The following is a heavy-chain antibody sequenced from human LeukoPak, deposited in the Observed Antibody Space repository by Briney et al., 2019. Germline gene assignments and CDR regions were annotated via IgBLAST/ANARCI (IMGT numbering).Heavy chain of an antibody. J-gene: IGHJ5*02. Sequence: PSQTLSLTCTVSGGSISRGSYYWSWIRQPAGKGLEWIGRIYTSGSTNYNPSLKSRVTISVDTSNNQFSLKLSSVTAADTAVYYCARAQWLRLTWGQGTLVTVSS. CDR3: ARAQWLRLT. CDR2: IYTSGST. V-gene: IGHV4-61*02. D-gene: IGHD5-12*01. CDR1: GGSISRGSYY.